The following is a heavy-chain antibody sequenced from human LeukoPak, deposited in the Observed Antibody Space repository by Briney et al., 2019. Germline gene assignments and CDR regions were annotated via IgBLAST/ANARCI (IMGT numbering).Heavy chain of an antibody. Sequence: ASVKVSCKASGYTFTSYGISWVRQAPGQGLEWMGWISAYNGNTNYAQKLQGRVTMTTDTSTSTAYMELRSLRSDDTAVYYCARGAPLAAPTAYNWFDPWGQGTLVTVSS. D-gene: IGHD2-15*01. CDR3: ARGAPLAAPTAYNWFDP. CDR1: GYTFTSYG. V-gene: IGHV1-18*01. CDR2: ISAYNGNT. J-gene: IGHJ5*02.